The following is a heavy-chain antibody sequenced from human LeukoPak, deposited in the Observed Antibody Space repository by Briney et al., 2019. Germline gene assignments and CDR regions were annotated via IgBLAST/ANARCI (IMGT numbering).Heavy chain of an antibody. J-gene: IGHJ5*02. CDR2: ISDDGNKK. CDR3: AKSGGYSYTNA. CDR1: GFTFSTYI. Sequence: GGSLRLSCVASGFTFSTYIMHWVRQAPGKGLEWVAVISDDGNKKYYADSVKGRFTISRDNSKNTLSLHMNSLRGEDTAVYYCAKSGGYSYTNAWGQGTLVVVSS. V-gene: IGHV3-30*04. D-gene: IGHD5-18*01.